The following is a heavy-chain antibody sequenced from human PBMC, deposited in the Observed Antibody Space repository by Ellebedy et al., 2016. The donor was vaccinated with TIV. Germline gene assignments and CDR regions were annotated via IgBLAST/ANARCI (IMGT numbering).Heavy chain of an antibody. V-gene: IGHV4-59*01. Sequence: SETLSLXXSVSGGSISTYYWTWIRQPPGKGLEWIGFIYDSGTANSGTTNYNPSLKSRVTISLDTPKNQFSLMLSSVTAADTAVYYCVRAFSGWSAFDFWGQGTLVTVSS. D-gene: IGHD6-19*01. CDR3: VRAFSGWSAFDF. CDR1: GGSISTYY. J-gene: IGHJ4*02. CDR2: IYDSGTANSGTT.